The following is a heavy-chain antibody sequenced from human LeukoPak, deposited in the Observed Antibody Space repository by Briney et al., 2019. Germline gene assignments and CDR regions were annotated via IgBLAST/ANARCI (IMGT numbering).Heavy chain of an antibody. CDR1: GYTFSNLY. CDR3: ARGRIGFLNYYMDV. J-gene: IGHJ6*03. CDR2: MNPNSGNT. V-gene: IGHV1-8*02. Sequence: ASVKVSCKASGYTFSNLYMHWVRQATGQGLEWMGWMNPNSGNTGYAQKFQGRVTMTRNTSISTAYMELSSLRSEDTAVYYCARGRIGFLNYYMDVWGKGTTVTISS. D-gene: IGHD1-14*01.